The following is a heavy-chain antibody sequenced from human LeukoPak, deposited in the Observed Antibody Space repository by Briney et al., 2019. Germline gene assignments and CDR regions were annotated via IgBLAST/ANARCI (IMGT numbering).Heavy chain of an antibody. J-gene: IGHJ4*02. CDR1: GYTLTELS. Sequence: ASVKVSCKVSGYTLTELSMHWVRQAPGKGLEWMGGFDPEDGETIYAQKFQGRVTMTEDTSTDTAYMELSSLRSEDTAVYYCATAGGYYYGSSGYYWFSYSGQGTLVTVFS. CDR2: FDPEDGET. D-gene: IGHD3-22*01. CDR3: ATAGGYYYGSSGYYWFSY. V-gene: IGHV1-24*01.